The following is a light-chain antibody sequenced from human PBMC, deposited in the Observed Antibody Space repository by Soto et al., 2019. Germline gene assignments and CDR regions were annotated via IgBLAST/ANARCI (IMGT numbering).Light chain of an antibody. J-gene: IGKJ4*01. CDR2: DAS. Sequence: DIQMTQSPSSLSASVGDRVTISCQASQDIVKYLNWYQQKPGKAPQLLIYDASNLETGVPSRFSGSGSGTDFTFTISSLQPEDIATYYCQQYDNLPLTFGGGTKVDIK. V-gene: IGKV1-33*01. CDR1: QDIVKY. CDR3: QQYDNLPLT.